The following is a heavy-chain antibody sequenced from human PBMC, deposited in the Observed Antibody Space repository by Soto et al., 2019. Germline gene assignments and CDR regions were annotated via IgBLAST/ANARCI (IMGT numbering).Heavy chain of an antibody. CDR2: IYYSGST. D-gene: IGHD4-17*01. CDR1: GGSISSSSYY. V-gene: IGHV4-39*01. J-gene: IGHJ6*03. Sequence: SETLSLTCTVSGGSISSSSYYWGWIRQPPGKGLEWIGSIYYSGSTYYNPSLKSRVTISVDTSKNQFSLKLSSVTAADTAVYYCARLLRESIPLSYYYYYYMDVWGKGTTVTVSS. CDR3: ARLLRESIPLSYYYYYYMDV.